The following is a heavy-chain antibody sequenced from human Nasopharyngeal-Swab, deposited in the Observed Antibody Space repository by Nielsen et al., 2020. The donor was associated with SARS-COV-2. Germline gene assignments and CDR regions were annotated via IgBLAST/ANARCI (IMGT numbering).Heavy chain of an antibody. V-gene: IGHV1-69*10. Sequence: WVRQATGQGIEWMGGIIPILGIANYAQKFQGRVTITADKSTSTAYMELSSLRSEDTAVYYCARGGRGVVVPAAIGWFDPWGQGTLVTVSS. CDR2: IIPILGIA. J-gene: IGHJ5*02. CDR3: ARGGRGVVVPAAIGWFDP. D-gene: IGHD2-2*01.